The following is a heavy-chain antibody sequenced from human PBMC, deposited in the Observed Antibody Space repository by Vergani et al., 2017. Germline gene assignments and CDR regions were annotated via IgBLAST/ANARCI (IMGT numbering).Heavy chain of an antibody. CDR2: INHSGST. V-gene: IGHV4-34*01. J-gene: IGHJ6*02. D-gene: IGHD3-10*01. Sequence: QVQLQQWGAGLLKPSETLSLTCAVYGGSLSGYYWSWIRQPPGKGLEWIGEINHSGSTNYNPSLKSRVTISVDTSKNQFSLKLSSVTAADTAVYYCARFVAVRGVNQYYYYGMDVWGQGTTVTVSS. CDR1: GGSLSGYY. CDR3: ARFVAVRGVNQYYYYGMDV.